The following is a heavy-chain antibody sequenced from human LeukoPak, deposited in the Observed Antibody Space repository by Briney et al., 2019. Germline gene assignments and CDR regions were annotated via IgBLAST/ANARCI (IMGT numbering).Heavy chain of an antibody. D-gene: IGHD2-15*01. CDR2: IFSGTT. J-gene: IGHJ4*02. CDR3: ARVLRGGTYYFDY. CDR1: GVSFDDYY. V-gene: IGHV4-4*08. Sequence: PSETLSLTCAVSGVSFDDYYWSWVRQPPGKGLEWIGNIFSGTTYYNPSLMSRVTISVDTSKNQFSLKMRSVTAADTAVYYCARVLRGGTYYFDYWGQGTLVTVSS.